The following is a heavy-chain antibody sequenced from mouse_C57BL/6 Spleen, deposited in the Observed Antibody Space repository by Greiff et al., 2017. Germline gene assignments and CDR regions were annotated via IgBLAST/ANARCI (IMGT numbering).Heavy chain of an antibody. V-gene: IGHV5-16*01. CDR1: GFTFSDYY. J-gene: IGHJ2*01. CDR3: ARITTVVAFDY. Sequence: EVMLVESEGGLVQPGSSMKLSCTASGFTFSDYYMAWVRQVPEKGLEWVANINYDGSSTYYLDSLKSRFIISRDNAKNILYLQMSSLKSEDTATYYCARITTVVAFDYWGQGTTLTVSS. D-gene: IGHD1-1*01. CDR2: INYDGSST.